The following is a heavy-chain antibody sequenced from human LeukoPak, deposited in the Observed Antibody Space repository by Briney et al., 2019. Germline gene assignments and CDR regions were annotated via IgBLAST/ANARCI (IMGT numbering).Heavy chain of an antibody. V-gene: IGHV1-18*01. J-gene: IGHJ4*02. CDR3: ARRYYYDSSGYYSLYYFDY. Sequence: ASVKVSCKASGYTFTSYSISWVRQAPGQGLEWMGWISAYNGNTNYAQKLQGRVTMTTDTSTSTAYMELRSLRSDDTAAYYCARRYYYDSSGYYSLYYFDYWGQGTLVTVSS. D-gene: IGHD3-22*01. CDR1: GYTFTSYS. CDR2: ISAYNGNT.